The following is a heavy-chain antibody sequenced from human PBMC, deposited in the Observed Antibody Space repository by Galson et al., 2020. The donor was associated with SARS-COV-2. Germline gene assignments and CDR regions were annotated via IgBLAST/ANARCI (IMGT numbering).Heavy chain of an antibody. Sequence: GESLKISCAVSGFTFNNHGIHWVRQAPGKGLEWVALISYEGSIKHYADSVKGRFTIARDSSKNTGFLQINSLRPDDTAVYYCAKEKEVLHLHYYAMDVWGQGT. D-gene: IGHD1-26*01. CDR3: AKEKEVLHLHYYAMDV. CDR2: ISYEGSIK. CDR1: GFTFNNHG. J-gene: IGHJ6*02. V-gene: IGHV3-30*18.